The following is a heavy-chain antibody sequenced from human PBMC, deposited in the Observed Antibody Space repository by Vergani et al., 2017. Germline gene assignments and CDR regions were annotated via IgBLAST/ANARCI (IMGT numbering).Heavy chain of an antibody. D-gene: IGHD1-26*01. CDR3: ARVGWELLTIDY. Sequence: QVQLVQSGAEVKKPGASVKVSCKASGYTFTSYAMHWVRQAPGQRLEWMGWINAGNGNTKYSQKFQGRVTITRDTSASTAYMELSSLRSEDTAVYYCARVGWELLTIDYWGQGTLVTVSS. V-gene: IGHV1-3*01. CDR2: INAGNGNT. J-gene: IGHJ4*02. CDR1: GYTFTSYA.